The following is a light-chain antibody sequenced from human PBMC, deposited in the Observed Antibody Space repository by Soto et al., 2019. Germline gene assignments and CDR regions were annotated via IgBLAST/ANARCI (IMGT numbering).Light chain of an antibody. J-gene: IGKJ4*01. Sequence: DIQMNQSPSSLSASVGDRVTITCRASQGISNYLAWYQQIPGKVPKLLISAASTMQSGVPSRFSGSGSETDLTLTISSLQPEDVSTYYWQEYTNVPAFGGGTKVEIK. CDR3: QEYTNVPA. CDR2: AAS. CDR1: QGISNY. V-gene: IGKV1-27*01.